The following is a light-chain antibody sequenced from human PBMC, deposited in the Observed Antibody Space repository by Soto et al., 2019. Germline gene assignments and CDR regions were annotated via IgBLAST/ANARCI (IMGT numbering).Light chain of an antibody. CDR3: QQYQTLWT. CDR2: RAS. V-gene: IGKV3-15*01. Sequence: EIVLTQSPGTLSLSPGERATLSCRAGQTIYSNVAWYQQRPGQAPRLLICRASTTATGVPGRCSGSGSGAEFTLTSSGLQADDFAFYYRQQYQTLWTFGQGTKVDI. J-gene: IGKJ1*01. CDR1: QTIYSN.